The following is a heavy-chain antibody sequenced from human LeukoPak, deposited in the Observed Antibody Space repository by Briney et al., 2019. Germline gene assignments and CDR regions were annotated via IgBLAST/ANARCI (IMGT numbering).Heavy chain of an antibody. J-gene: IGHJ5*02. Sequence: GASLKVSCKASGYTFTGYYMHWVRQTPGQGLEWMGWINPNSGGTNYAQKFQGRVTMTRDTSISTAYMELSRLRSDDTAVYYCARDHSSSGYYIWFDPWGQGTLVTVSS. CDR1: GYTFTGYY. CDR3: ARDHSSSGYYIWFDP. CDR2: INPNSGGT. D-gene: IGHD3-22*01. V-gene: IGHV1-2*02.